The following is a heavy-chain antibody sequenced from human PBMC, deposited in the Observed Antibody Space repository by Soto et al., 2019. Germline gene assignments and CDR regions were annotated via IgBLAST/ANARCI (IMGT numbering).Heavy chain of an antibody. CDR3: AKETRYSGNSTGSIN. Sequence: GGSLRLSCAASGFTFRNYAMSWVRQAPGKGLGWVSAISGSGGSTYYADSVKGRFTISRDNSKNTLYLQMNSLRAEDTAVYYCAKETRYSGNSTGSINWGQGTLVTVSS. V-gene: IGHV3-23*01. CDR2: ISGSGGST. J-gene: IGHJ4*02. CDR1: GFTFRNYA. D-gene: IGHD4-4*01.